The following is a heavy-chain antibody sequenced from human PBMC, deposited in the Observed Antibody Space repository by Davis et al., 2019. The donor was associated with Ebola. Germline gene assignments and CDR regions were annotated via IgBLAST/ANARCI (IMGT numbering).Heavy chain of an antibody. CDR1: GFTFSSYW. CDR2: ISYDGGNK. CDR3: AKDKHSSGWPSPFDY. J-gene: IGHJ4*02. Sequence: PGGSLRLSCAASGFTFSSYWMSWVRQAPGKGLEWVAVISYDGGNKYYADSVKGRFTISRDNSKNTLFLQMNSLRAEDTAVYYCAKDKHSSGWPSPFDYWGQGTLVTVSS. D-gene: IGHD6-19*01. V-gene: IGHV3-30*18.